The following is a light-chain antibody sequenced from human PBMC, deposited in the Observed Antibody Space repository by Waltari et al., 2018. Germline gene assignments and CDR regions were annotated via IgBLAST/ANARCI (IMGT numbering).Light chain of an antibody. CDR1: QSVSRT. Sequence: EIVLTQSPGTLSLSPGERATLPCRASQSVSRTLAWYQQKPGQAPKPLSFGASIRATGIPDRFTGSGSGTDFSLTISSLEPEDFAIYFCQHYVRLPATFGQGTKVEIK. J-gene: IGKJ1*01. CDR2: GAS. CDR3: QHYVRLPAT. V-gene: IGKV3-20*01.